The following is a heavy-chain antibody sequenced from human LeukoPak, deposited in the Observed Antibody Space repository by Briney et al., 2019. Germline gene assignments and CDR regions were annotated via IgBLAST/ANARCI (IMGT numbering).Heavy chain of an antibody. CDR2: VNHSGST. V-gene: IGHV4-34*01. J-gene: IGHJ5*02. CDR1: GGSFSGYY. D-gene: IGHD2-21*01. Sequence: SETLSLTCAVYGGSFSGYYWSWIRQPPGKGLEWIGEVNHSGSTRYNPSLQSGVTLSVDTSNNQFSLNLTSVTAADTALYYCARRKAYVGWFDTWGQGTRVTVSS. CDR3: ARRKAYVGWFDT.